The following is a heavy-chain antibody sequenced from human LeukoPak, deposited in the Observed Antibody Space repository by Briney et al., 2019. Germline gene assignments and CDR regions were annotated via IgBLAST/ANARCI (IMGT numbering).Heavy chain of an antibody. V-gene: IGHV3-21*01. Sequence: GGSLRLSCAASGFTFSSYSMNWVRHAPGKGLEWVSSISISSTYIYYADSGKGRFTISRDNAKNSLYLQMNRLRAEDTAVYYCARDSPHYYDSSGYYSLPFDYWGQGTLVTVSS. CDR2: ISISSTYI. J-gene: IGHJ4*02. CDR1: GFTFSSYS. CDR3: ARDSPHYYDSSGYYSLPFDY. D-gene: IGHD3-22*01.